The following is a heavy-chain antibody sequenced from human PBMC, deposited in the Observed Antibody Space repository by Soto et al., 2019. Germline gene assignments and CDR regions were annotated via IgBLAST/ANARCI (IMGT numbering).Heavy chain of an antibody. Sequence: GGSLRLSCGAPGVTFKDYGMHWVRQAPGKGLEWVAVISYDGKQTYYADSVRGRFTISKDKSKRTLFLQMNSLRVDDTAVYYCARDGWGSNWYFDLWGRGTLVTVSS. CDR2: ISYDGKQT. D-gene: IGHD3-16*01. J-gene: IGHJ2*01. CDR3: ARDGWGSNWYFDL. V-gene: IGHV3-30*03. CDR1: GVTFKDYG.